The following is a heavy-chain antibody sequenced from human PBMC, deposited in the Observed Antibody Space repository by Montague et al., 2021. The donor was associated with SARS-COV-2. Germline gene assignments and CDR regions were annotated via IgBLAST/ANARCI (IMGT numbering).Heavy chain of an antibody. V-gene: IGHV2-70*01. D-gene: IGHD6-19*01. CDR2: IDWDDDT. CDR3: ARIPEYSSGGGPDWYFDL. CDR1: GFSLSTTGVG. Sequence: PALVKPTQTLTLTCTFSGFSLSTTGVGVGWIRQPPGKALEWLALIDWDDDTYYSISLKTRLTISKDTSKNQVVLTMTNMDPVDTGTYYCARIPEYSSGGGPDWYFDLWGRGTLVTVSS. J-gene: IGHJ2*01.